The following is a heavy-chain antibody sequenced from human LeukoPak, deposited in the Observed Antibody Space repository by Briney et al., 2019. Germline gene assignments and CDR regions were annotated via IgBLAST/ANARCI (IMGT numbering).Heavy chain of an antibody. D-gene: IGHD3-10*01. CDR1: GFTFSSYE. V-gene: IGHV3-48*01. Sequence: GGSLRLSCAASGFTFSSYEMNWVRQAPGKGLEWVSYISSSSSTIYYADSVKGRFTISRDNAKNSLYLQMNSLRAEDTAVYYCARDPLWFGTKGAFDIWGQGTMVTVSS. CDR2: ISSSSSTI. J-gene: IGHJ3*02. CDR3: ARDPLWFGTKGAFDI.